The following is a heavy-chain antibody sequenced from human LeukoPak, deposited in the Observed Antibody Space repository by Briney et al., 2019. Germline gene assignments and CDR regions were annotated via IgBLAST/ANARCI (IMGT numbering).Heavy chain of an antibody. CDR3: AKAVVIVPTATPFDY. J-gene: IGHJ4*02. V-gene: IGHV3-23*01. D-gene: IGHD2-2*01. Sequence: GGSLRLSCAAPGFTFSTFAMIWVRQPPGKGLEWVSAISGRGANTYYADSVKGRFTISRDNSKNTLYMQMNSLRAEDTAVYYCAKAVVIVPTATPFDYWGQGTLVTVSS. CDR1: GFTFSTFA. CDR2: ISGRGANT.